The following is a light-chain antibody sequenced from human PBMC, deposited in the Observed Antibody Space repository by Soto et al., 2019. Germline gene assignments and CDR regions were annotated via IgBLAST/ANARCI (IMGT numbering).Light chain of an antibody. CDR2: EVS. Sequence: QSALTQPPSASGSPGQSVTISCTGTSSDVGGYNYVSWYQQHPGKAPKLMIYEVSKRSSGVPDRFSGSKSGNTASLTVYGPQAEDESDYYFNSYAGSINYVFGTGTKLTVL. CDR1: SSDVGGYNY. J-gene: IGLJ1*01. V-gene: IGLV2-8*01. CDR3: NSYAGSINYV.